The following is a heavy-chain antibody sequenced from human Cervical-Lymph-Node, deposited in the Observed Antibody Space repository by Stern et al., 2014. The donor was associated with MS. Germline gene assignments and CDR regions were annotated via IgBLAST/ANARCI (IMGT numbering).Heavy chain of an antibody. J-gene: IGHJ6*02. CDR2: IYTSGST. Sequence: QVQLQESGPGLVKPSQTLSLTCTVSGGSISSGSYYWSWIRQPAGKGLEWIGRIYTSGSTNYNPSLKSWSPISVDTSKNQFPLKLSSVTAADTAVYYCARDCRLRYFDNYGMDVWGQGTTVTVSS. CDR3: ARDCRLRYFDNYGMDV. V-gene: IGHV4-61*02. CDR1: GGSISSGSYY. D-gene: IGHD3-9*01.